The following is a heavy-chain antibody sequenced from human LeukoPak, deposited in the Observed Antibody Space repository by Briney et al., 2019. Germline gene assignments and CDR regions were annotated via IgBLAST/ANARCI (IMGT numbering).Heavy chain of an antibody. J-gene: IGHJ4*02. CDR2: IKQDGSEK. V-gene: IGHV3-7*01. Sequence: GGSLRLSCAASGLSFSTYWMSWVRQAPGKGLEWVANIKQDGSEKYYVDSVKGRFTISRDNAKNSLYLQMNSLRAEDTAVYYCAREGGGDWDDYWGQGTLVTVSS. CDR3: AREGGGDWDDY. D-gene: IGHD2-21*02. CDR1: GLSFSTYW.